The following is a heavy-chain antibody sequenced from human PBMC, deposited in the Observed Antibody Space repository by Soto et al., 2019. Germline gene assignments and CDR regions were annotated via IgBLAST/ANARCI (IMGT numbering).Heavy chain of an antibody. J-gene: IGHJ4*02. CDR1: GFTISSNY. Sequence: EVQLVESGGGLIQPGGSLRLSCAASGFTISSNYMSWVRQAPGKGLEWLSYISGSGRTVYYADSVKGRFTISRDSAKKSLFLQMDSLRAEDTALYYCARGDDNSGYYYAFDYWGQGTPVTVSS. CDR2: ISGSGRTV. D-gene: IGHD3-22*01. V-gene: IGHV3-48*03. CDR3: ARGDDNSGYYYAFDY.